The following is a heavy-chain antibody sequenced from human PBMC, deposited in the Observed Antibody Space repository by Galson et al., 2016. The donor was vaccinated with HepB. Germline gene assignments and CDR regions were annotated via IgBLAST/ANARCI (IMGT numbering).Heavy chain of an antibody. Sequence: SLRLSCAASGFTFSSYWMHWVRQVPGKGLVWVSRIDSDGSTTSYADSVKGRFTFSRDNAKNTLYLQMNSLRAEDTAVYYCARESYDVSMDVWGQGTTVTVSS. J-gene: IGHJ6*02. D-gene: IGHD3-3*01. CDR2: IDSDGSTT. CDR1: GFTFSSYW. V-gene: IGHV3-74*01. CDR3: ARESYDVSMDV.